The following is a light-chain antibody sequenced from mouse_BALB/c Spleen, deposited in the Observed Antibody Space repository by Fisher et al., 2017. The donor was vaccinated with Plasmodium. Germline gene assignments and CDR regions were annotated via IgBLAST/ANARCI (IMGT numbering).Light chain of an antibody. CDR3: WQGKHFPLT. V-gene: IGKV1-135*01. Sequence: DIVLTQSTLTLSVTSGQPASISCKSSQSLLDSDGKTSLNWLLKRPGQSQKRLISLVSAPDSGVPDRFTGSGSGTDFTLKIRRVEAEDLGVYYCWQGKHFPLTFGAWTKLELK. J-gene: IGKJ5*01. CDR2: LVS. CDR1: QSLLDSDGKTS.